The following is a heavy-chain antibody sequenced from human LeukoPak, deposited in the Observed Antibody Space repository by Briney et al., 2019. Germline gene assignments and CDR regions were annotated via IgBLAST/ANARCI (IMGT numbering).Heavy chain of an antibody. V-gene: IGHV4-38-2*02. J-gene: IGHJ4*02. D-gene: IGHD1-26*01. Sequence: SETLSLTCTVSGYSISSGYYWGWIRQPPGKGLEWIGSIYHSGSTYYNPSLKSRVAISVDTSKNQFSLKLSSVTAADTAVYYCARDRGTYSGSYLYDYWGQGTLVTVSS. CDR2: IYHSGST. CDR3: ARDRGTYSGSYLYDY. CDR1: GYSISSGYY.